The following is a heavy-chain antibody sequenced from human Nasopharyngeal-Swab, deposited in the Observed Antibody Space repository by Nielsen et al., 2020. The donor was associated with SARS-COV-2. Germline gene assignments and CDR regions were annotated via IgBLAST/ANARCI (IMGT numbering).Heavy chain of an antibody. CDR3: ARSADIVLMVYAIPRGPFDY. CDR2: ISSSSSTI. D-gene: IGHD2-8*01. CDR1: GFTFSSYS. Sequence: GGSLRLSCAASGFTFSSYSMNWVRRAPGKGLEWVSYISSSSSTIYYADSVKGRFTISRDNAKNSLYLQMNSLRDEDTAVYYCARSADIVLMVYAIPRGPFDYWGQGTLVTVSS. J-gene: IGHJ4*02. V-gene: IGHV3-48*02.